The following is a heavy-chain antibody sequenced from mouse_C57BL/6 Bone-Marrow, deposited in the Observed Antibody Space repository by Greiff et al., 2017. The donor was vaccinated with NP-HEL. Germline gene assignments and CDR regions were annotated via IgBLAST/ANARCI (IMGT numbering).Heavy chain of an antibody. D-gene: IGHD2-5*01. CDR1: GYTFTDYE. CDR2: IDPETGGT. Sequence: VQLQESGAELVRPGASVTLSCKASGYTFTDYEMHWVKQTPVHGLEWIGAIDPETGGTAYNQKFKGKAILTADKSSSTAYMELRSLTSEDSAVYYCTRSNYSNYYWGQGTTLTVSS. CDR3: TRSNYSNYY. V-gene: IGHV1-15*01. J-gene: IGHJ2*01.